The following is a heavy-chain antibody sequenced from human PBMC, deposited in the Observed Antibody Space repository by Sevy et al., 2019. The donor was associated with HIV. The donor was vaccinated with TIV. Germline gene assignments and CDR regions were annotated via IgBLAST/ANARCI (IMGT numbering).Heavy chain of an antibody. J-gene: IGHJ4*02. Sequence: GGSLRLSCAASGFTFSDYYMSWIRQAPGKGLEWVSYISSSSSYTNYADSVKGRFTISRDNAKNSLYLQMNSLRAEDTAVYYCAKKPLVGATRSTYFDYWCQGTLVTVSS. CDR2: ISSSSSYT. D-gene: IGHD1-26*01. V-gene: IGHV3-11*06. CDR1: GFTFSDYY. CDR3: AKKPLVGATRSTYFDY.